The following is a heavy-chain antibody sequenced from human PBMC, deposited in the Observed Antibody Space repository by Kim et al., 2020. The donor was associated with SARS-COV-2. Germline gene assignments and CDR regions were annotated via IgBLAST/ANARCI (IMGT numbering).Heavy chain of an antibody. CDR1: GLILSDYT. Sequence: GGSLRLSCTASGLILSDYTMNWVRQVPGKGLEWVSTITTSSSDMYYADSVKGRFTISRDYAENSMYLHMSSLRVDDTALYYCVKTGYSYGLDAFDIWGQGTMVTVSS. D-gene: IGHD5-18*01. CDR3: VKTGYSYGLDAFDI. V-gene: IGHV3-21*06. J-gene: IGHJ3*02. CDR2: ITTSSSDM.